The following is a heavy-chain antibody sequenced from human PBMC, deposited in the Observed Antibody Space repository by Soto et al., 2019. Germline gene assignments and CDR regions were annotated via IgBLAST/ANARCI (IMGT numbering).Heavy chain of an antibody. V-gene: IGHV3-21*01. CDR1: GFTFSEYS. J-gene: IGHJ4*02. D-gene: IGHD3-16*01. CDR2: ISGTGTYI. Sequence: PGGSLRLSCAASGFTFSEYSMNWVRQAPGKGLEWVSFISGTGTYIYYADSVKGRFTVSRDNAKNSLYLQMDSLIAEDTAVYYCARDLWAVTLDYWGQGTLVTVSS. CDR3: ARDLWAVTLDY.